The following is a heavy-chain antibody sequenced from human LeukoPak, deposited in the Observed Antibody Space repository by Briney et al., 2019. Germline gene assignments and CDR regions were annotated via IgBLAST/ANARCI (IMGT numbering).Heavy chain of an antibody. CDR3: AKDGGLWVSAHWGDS. D-gene: IGHD7-27*01. CDR2: ITTGGPNT. CDR1: GFTFSSSS. Sequence: GGSLRLSCAASGFTFSSSSISWVRQAPGKGLKWVSTITTGGPNTYYADSVKGRFTVSRDDSKNTLYLQMNSLRAEDTAVYYCAKDGGLWVSAHWGDSWGRGTLVTVSS. J-gene: IGHJ4*02. V-gene: IGHV3-23*01.